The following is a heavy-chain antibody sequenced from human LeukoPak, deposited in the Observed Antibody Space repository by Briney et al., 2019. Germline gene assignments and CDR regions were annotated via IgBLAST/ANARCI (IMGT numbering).Heavy chain of an antibody. Sequence: SETQSLTCTVSGGSISSYYWSWIRQPPGKRLEWIGYIYYSGSTNYNPSLKSRVTISVDTSKNQFSLKLSSVTAADTAVYYCASYYYDSSGYYYVFDYWGQGTLVTVSS. J-gene: IGHJ4*02. V-gene: IGHV4-59*01. CDR2: IYYSGST. CDR3: ASYYYDSSGYYYVFDY. D-gene: IGHD3-22*01. CDR1: GGSISSYY.